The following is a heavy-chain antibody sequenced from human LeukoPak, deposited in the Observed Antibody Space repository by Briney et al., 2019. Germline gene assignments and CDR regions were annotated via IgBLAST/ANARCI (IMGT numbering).Heavy chain of an antibody. V-gene: IGHV3-23*01. Sequence: GGSLRLSCAASGFTFSSYAMSWVRQAPGKGLEWVSAISGSGGSTYYADSVKGRFTISRDNSKDTLYLQMNSLGAEDTAVYYCAKGGEKYSSGWYPHYYYYMDVWGKGTTVTVSS. J-gene: IGHJ6*03. CDR1: GFTFSSYA. CDR3: AKGGEKYSSGWYPHYYYYMDV. CDR2: ISGSGGST. D-gene: IGHD6-19*01.